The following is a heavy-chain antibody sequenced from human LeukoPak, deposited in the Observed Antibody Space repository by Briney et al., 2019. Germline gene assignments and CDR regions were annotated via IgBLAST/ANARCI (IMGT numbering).Heavy chain of an antibody. J-gene: IGHJ4*02. D-gene: IGHD3-10*01. CDR2: ISYDGSNK. CDR1: GFTFSSYA. CDR3: AREGTMVRGVIHY. Sequence: GRSLRLSCAASGFTFSSYAMHWVRQAPGKGLEWVAVISYDGSNKYYADSVKGRFTISRDNSKNTLYLQMNSLRAEDTVVYYCAREGTMVRGVIHYWGQGTLVTVSS. V-gene: IGHV3-30*04.